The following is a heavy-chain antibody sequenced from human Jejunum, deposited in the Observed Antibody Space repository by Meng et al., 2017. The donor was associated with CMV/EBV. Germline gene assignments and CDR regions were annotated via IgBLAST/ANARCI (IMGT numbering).Heavy chain of an antibody. CDR2: MYYSGNT. D-gene: IGHD2-2*01. J-gene: IGHJ5*02. Sequence: SIRSSSYYWGWIRQPPGKGLEWIGTMYYSGNTYYNPSLKSRVTISVDTSKNQFSLKLSSVTAADTAVYYCARVIVVVPAANPFDPWGQGTQVTVSS. CDR3: ARVIVVVPAANPFDP. CDR1: SIRSSSYY. V-gene: IGHV4-39*07.